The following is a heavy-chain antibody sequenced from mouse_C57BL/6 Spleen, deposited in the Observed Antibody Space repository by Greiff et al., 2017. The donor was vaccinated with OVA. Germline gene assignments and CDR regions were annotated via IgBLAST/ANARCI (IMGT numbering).Heavy chain of an antibody. CDR3: ARESNSVRWCAY. CDR2: IHPNSGST. J-gene: IGHJ3*01. V-gene: IGHV1-64*01. D-gene: IGHD2-5*01. Sequence: QVQLQQPGAELVKPGASVKLSCKASGYTFTSYWMHWVKQRPGQGLEWIGMIHPNSGSTNYNEKFKSKATLTVDKSSSTAYMQLSSLTSEDSAVYYCARESNSVRWCAYCGHGTLVTVSA. CDR1: GYTFTSYW.